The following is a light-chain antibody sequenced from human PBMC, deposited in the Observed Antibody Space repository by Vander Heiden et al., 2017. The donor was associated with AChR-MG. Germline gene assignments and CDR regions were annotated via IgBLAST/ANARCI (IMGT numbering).Light chain of an antibody. CDR3: QQQVST. Sequence: EIVLTQSPATLSLSPGERATLSCRASQSVSSYLAWYQQKPGQAPRLLIYDASNRATGIPARFSGSGSGTDFTLTISSLEPEDFAVYYCQQQVSTFGQGTRLEIK. CDR2: DAS. J-gene: IGKJ5*01. CDR1: QSVSSY. V-gene: IGKV3-11*01.